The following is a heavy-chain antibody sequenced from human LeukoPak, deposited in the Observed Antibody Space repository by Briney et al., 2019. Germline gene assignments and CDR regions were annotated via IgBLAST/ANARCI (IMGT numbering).Heavy chain of an antibody. CDR3: SRSEPMTTGDY. J-gene: IGHJ4*02. CDR1: GFTFTDYN. D-gene: IGHD1-1*01. CDR2: ITSDGYI. V-gene: IGHV3-69-1*01. Sequence: PGGSLRLSCTASGFTFTDYNINWVRQAPGKGLEGVSSITSDGYIYSTESRRGRFTISRDNTKNSVFLQMNDLRADDTAVYYCSRSEPMTTGDYWGQGTLVTVSS.